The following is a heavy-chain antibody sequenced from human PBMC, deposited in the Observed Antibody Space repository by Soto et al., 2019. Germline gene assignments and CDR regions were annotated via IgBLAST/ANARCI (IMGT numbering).Heavy chain of an antibody. Sequence: QITLKESGPPLVKPTETLTLMCTFSGFSLSTNGVGVGWIRQPPGKALEWLALIYWNDDKRYSPSLKSRLTLHKDTSKNQVFLTMTNLDPVDTATYYCAREGAIVPRFFDPWGQGTLVPVSS. J-gene: IGHJ5*02. D-gene: IGHD1-26*01. CDR2: IYWNDDK. V-gene: IGHV2-5*01. CDR3: AREGAIVPRFFDP. CDR1: GFSLSTNGVG.